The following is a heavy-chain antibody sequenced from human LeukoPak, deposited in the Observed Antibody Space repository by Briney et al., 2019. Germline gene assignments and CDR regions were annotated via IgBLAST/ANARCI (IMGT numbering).Heavy chain of an antibody. Sequence: AASVKVSCKASGCTFTGYYMHWVRQAPGQGLEWMGWINPNSGGTNYAQKFQGRVTMTRDTSISTAYMELSRLTSDDTAVYYCARGGVTMIVRNLSGNWFDRWGQGTLVTVSS. J-gene: IGHJ5*02. D-gene: IGHD3-22*01. CDR3: ARGGVTMIVRNLSGNWFDR. CDR1: GCTFTGYY. CDR2: INPNSGGT. V-gene: IGHV1-2*02.